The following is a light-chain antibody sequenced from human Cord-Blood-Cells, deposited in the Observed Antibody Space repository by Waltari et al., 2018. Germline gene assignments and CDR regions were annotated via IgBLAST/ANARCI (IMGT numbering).Light chain of an antibody. CDR2: LKSDGSH. CDR3: QTWGTGIQV. Sequence: QLVLTQSPSASASLGDSVKLTCNLSSRHSHHAIAWLQQQPEKGTRYLMKLKSDGSHSKGDGIPDRFSGSSSGAARYLTISSLQSEDEADYYCQTWGTGIQVFGGGTKLTVL. CDR1: SRHSHHA. J-gene: IGLJ2*01. V-gene: IGLV4-69*01.